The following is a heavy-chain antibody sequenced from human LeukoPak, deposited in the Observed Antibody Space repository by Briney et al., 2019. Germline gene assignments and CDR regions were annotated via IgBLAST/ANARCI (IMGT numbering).Heavy chain of an antibody. CDR2: ISGSGGST. D-gene: IGHD3-16*01. CDR3: AKGRDYVWGSSEGD. V-gene: IGHV3-23*01. J-gene: IGHJ4*02. CDR1: GFTFSSYA. Sequence: GGSLRLSCAASGFTFSSYAMTWVRQAPGKGLEWVSTISGSGGSTDYADSMRGRFTISRDNSKNTLYLQMNSLRAEDAAVYYCAKGRDYVWGSSEGDWGQGTLVTVSS.